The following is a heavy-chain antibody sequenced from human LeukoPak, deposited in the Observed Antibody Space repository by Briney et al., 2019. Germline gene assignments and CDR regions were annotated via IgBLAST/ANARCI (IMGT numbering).Heavy chain of an antibody. J-gene: IGHJ3*02. D-gene: IGHD1-26*01. Sequence: PGGSLRLSCAASGFTFSSYAMSWVRQAPGKGLEWVSAISGSGGSTYYADSVKGRFTISRDNSKNTLYLQMNSLRAEDTAVYYCAKRVDSWELIRDHDAFDIWGQGTMVTVSS. CDR3: AKRVDSWELIRDHDAFDI. CDR2: ISGSGGST. CDR1: GFTFSSYA. V-gene: IGHV3-23*01.